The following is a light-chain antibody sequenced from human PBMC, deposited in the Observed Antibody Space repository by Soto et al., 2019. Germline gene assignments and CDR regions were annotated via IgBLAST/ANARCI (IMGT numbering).Light chain of an antibody. CDR2: DAS. CDR3: QQYNTYST. Sequence: DIQMTQSPSPLSASVGDRVTITCRASQSISRWLAWYQQKPGKAPQALIYDASSLKSGVPSRFSGNGSGADFTLTISSLQPDDFATYYCQQYNTYSTFGQGTRLEIK. J-gene: IGKJ5*01. CDR1: QSISRW. V-gene: IGKV1-5*01.